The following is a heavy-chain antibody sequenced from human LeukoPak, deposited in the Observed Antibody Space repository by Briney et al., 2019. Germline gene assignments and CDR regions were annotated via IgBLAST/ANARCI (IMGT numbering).Heavy chain of an antibody. D-gene: IGHD4-17*01. J-gene: IGHJ4*02. CDR3: AKEGDDYGDYGY. CDR1: GFTFSSYG. V-gene: IGHV3-23*01. Sequence: GGSLRLSCAASGFTFSSYGMSWARQAPGKGLEWVSAISGSGGSTYYADSVKGRFTISRDNSKNTLYLQMNSLRAEDTAVYYCAKEGDDYGDYGYWGQGTLVTVSS. CDR2: ISGSGGST.